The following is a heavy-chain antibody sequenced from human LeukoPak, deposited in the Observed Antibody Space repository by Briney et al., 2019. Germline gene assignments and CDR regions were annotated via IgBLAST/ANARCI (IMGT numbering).Heavy chain of an antibody. D-gene: IGHD3-3*01. Sequence: GGSLTLSCAASGFTFSSYSMNWVRHAPGKGLEWVSSISSSSSYIYYADSVKGRFTISRDNAKNSLYLQMNSLRAEDTAVYYCARDNVLEWLSHFDYWGQGTLVTVSS. J-gene: IGHJ4*02. V-gene: IGHV3-21*01. CDR1: GFTFSSYS. CDR3: ARDNVLEWLSHFDY. CDR2: ISSSSSYI.